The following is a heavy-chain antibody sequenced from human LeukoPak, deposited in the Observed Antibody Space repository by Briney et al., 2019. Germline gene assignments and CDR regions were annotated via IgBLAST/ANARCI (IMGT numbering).Heavy chain of an antibody. Sequence: GGSLRLSCAASGFTFSSYGMHWVRQAPGKGLEWVAVICYDGSNKYYADSVKGRFTISRDNCKNTLYLQMNSLRAEDTAVYYCARDEAVYYYDSSGYSPFDYWGQGTLVTVSS. CDR2: ICYDGSNK. D-gene: IGHD3-22*01. CDR1: GFTFSSYG. J-gene: IGHJ4*02. CDR3: ARDEAVYYYDSSGYSPFDY. V-gene: IGHV3-33*01.